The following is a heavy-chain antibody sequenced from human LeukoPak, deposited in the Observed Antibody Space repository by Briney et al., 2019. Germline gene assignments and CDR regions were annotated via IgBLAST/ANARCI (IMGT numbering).Heavy chain of an antibody. J-gene: IGHJ4*02. CDR1: GFSHSTSGMR. CDR2: IDWDDDK. V-gene: IGHV2-70*04. CDR3: ARLNSGTYLDY. D-gene: IGHD1-26*01. Sequence: SGPTLVNPXQTLTLTCAFSGFSHSTSGMRVSWIRQPPGKALEWLARIDWDDDKFYSTSLKTRLTISKDTSKNQVVLTMTNMDPVDTATYYCARLNSGTYLDYWGQGTLVTVSS.